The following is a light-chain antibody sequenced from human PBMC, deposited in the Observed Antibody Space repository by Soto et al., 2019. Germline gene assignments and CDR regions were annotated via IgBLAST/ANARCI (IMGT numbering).Light chain of an antibody. CDR1: SSDVGGYNY. V-gene: IGLV2-14*01. CDR3: SSYTSSLVV. CDR2: DVS. J-gene: IGLJ2*01. Sequence: QSALTQPASVSGSPGQSITISCTGTSSDVGGYNYVSWYQQHPGKAPKLMIYDVSNRPSGVSNRFSGSKSGNTASLTISELQAEDEADYYCSSYTSSLVVFGGGTKLTVL.